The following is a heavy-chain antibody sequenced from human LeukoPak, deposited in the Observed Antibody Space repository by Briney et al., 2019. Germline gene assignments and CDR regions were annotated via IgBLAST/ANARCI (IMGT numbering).Heavy chain of an antibody. CDR1: GGSIYSSY. CDR2: VYYSGST. Sequence: SETLSLTCSVSGGSIYSSYWTWIRQPPGKGLEWIGYVYYSGSTNYNPSLKSRVTISLDTSKNQFSLKLTSVTSADTAVYYCARIDWGTIDYWGQGTLVTVSS. D-gene: IGHD1-1*01. CDR3: ARIDWGTIDY. V-gene: IGHV4-59*01. J-gene: IGHJ4*02.